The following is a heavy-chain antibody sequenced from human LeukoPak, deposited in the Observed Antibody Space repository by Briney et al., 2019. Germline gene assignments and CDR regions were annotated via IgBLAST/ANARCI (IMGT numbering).Heavy chain of an antibody. D-gene: IGHD3-22*01. V-gene: IGHV4-38-2*01. CDR3: ATLSLDSSGYHDY. Sequence: PSETLSLTCAVSGYSISSGYYWGWIRQPPGKGLEWIGSIYHSGSTYYSPSLKSRVTISVDTSKNQFSLKLSSVTAADTAVYYCATLSLDSSGYHDYWGQGTLVTVSS. J-gene: IGHJ4*02. CDR2: IYHSGST. CDR1: GYSISSGYY.